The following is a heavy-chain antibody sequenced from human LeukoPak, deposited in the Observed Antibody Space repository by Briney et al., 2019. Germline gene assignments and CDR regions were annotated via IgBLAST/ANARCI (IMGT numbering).Heavy chain of an antibody. V-gene: IGHV1-18*01. CDR1: GYTFTSYG. J-gene: IGHJ3*02. Sequence: ASVKVSCKASGYTFTSYGISWVRQAPGQGLEWMGWISAYNGNTNYAQKLQGRVTMTTDTSTSTAYMELRSLRSDDTAVYYCARDSPQALGRPVFPFFDIWGQGTMVTVSS. CDR2: ISAYNGNT. CDR3: ARDSPQALGRPVFPFFDI.